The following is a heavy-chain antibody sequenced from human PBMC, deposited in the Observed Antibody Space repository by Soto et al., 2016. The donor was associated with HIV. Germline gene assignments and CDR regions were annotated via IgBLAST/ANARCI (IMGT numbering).Heavy chain of an antibody. CDR2: SIIVGGT. V-gene: IGHV4-38-2*01. D-gene: IGHD5-12*01. Sequence: QVQLQESGPGLVKPSETLSLTCAVSGYSISSGYYWGWIRQPPGKGRGVDWEVSIIVGGTYYNPSLKSRVTISVDTSKNQFSLKLNSVTAADTAVYYCARQDGYSGYAGGYWGRGNPGHRLL. CDR3: ARQDGYSGYAGGY. CDR1: GYSISSGYY. J-gene: IGHJ4*02.